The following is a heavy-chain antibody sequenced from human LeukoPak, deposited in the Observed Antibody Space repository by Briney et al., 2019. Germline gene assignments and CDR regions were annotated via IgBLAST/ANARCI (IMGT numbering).Heavy chain of an antibody. J-gene: IGHJ4*02. V-gene: IGHV3-23*01. CDR2: ISGSGGST. D-gene: IGHD6-19*01. CDR1: GFTFSSYA. CDR3: VPSIAGAGWFDY. Sequence: GGSLRLSCAASGFTFSSYAMSWVRQAPGKGLEWVSAISGSGGSTYYADSVKGRFTISRDNSKNTLYLQMNSLRAEDTAVYYCVPSIAGAGWFDYWGQGNLVTVSS.